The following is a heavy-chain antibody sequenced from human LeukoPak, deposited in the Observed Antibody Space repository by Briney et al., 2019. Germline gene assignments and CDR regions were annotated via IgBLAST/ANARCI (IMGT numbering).Heavy chain of an antibody. D-gene: IGHD3-10*01. CDR2: IKQDGSEK. Sequence: GGSLRLSCAASGFSFSTYWMSWVRQAPGKGLEWVANIKQDGSEKNYVDSAKGRFTISRDNAKNSLYLQMNSLRDEDTALYYCVRGGQGFGYWGQGTLVTVSS. J-gene: IGHJ4*02. CDR1: GFSFSTYW. V-gene: IGHV3-7*01. CDR3: VRGGQGFGY.